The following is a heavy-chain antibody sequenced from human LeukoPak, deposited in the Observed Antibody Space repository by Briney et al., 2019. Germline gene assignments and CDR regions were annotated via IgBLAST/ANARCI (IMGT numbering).Heavy chain of an antibody. CDR1: GFTFSKAW. V-gene: IGHV3-15*01. CDR2: TRSKSDGGTA. D-gene: IGHD1-1*01. CDR3: TTGTGTTDY. J-gene: IGHJ4*02. Sequence: GGSLGLSCAASGFTFSKAWMTWVRQAPGKGLQWVGRTRSKSDGGTADYAAPVKGRFTISRDDLKNTLYLQMNSLKTEDTAVYYCTTGTGTTDYWGQGTLVTVSS.